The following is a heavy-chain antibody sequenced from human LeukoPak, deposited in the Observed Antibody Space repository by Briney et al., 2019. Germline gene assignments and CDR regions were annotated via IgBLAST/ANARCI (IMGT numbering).Heavy chain of an antibody. CDR1: GGSISSGGYY. D-gene: IGHD3-22*01. V-gene: IGHV4-31*03. CDR3: ARDANYYDSSGYYSYDAFDI. CDR2: IYYSGST. J-gene: IGHJ3*02. Sequence: SETLSLTCTVSGGSISSGGYYWNWIRQHPGKGLEWIGYIYYSGSTYYNPSLKSRVTISVDTSKNQFSLKLSSVTAADTAVYYCARDANYYDSSGYYSYDAFDIWGQGTMVTVSS.